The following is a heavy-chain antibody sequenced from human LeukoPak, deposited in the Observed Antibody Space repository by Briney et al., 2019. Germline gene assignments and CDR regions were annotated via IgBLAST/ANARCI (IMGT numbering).Heavy chain of an antibody. Sequence: SGPTLVNPTQTLTLTCTFSGFSLSTRGVGVGWIRQPPGKALEWLALIYWDDDKRYSPSLKDRLTITKDTSKNQVVLTMTNMDPVDTATYCCARRPHRSLGTTFDFWGQGTLVTVSS. CDR3: ARRPHRSLGTTFDF. J-gene: IGHJ4*02. D-gene: IGHD4-11*01. CDR1: GFSLSTRGVG. CDR2: IYWDDDK. V-gene: IGHV2-5*02.